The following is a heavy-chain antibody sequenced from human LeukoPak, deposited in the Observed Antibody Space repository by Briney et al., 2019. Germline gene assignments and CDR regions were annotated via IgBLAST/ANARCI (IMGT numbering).Heavy chain of an antibody. CDR1: GFTFSSYG. V-gene: IGHV3-33*06. CDR3: VKVSPGYSSGFDY. CDR2: IWYDGSNK. J-gene: IGHJ4*02. D-gene: IGHD6-19*01. Sequence: GGSLRLSCAASGFTFSSYGMHWVRQAPGKGLEWVAVIWYDGSNKYYADSVKGRFTISRDNSKNTLYLQMNSLRAEDTAGYYCVKVSPGYSSGFDYWGQGTLVTVSS.